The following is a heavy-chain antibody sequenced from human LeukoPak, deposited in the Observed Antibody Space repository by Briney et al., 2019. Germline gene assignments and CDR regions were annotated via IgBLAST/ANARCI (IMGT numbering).Heavy chain of an antibody. V-gene: IGHV3-11*01. J-gene: IGHJ5*02. CDR2: ISSSGSTI. CDR3: ARVVVAATGADWFDP. D-gene: IGHD2-15*01. Sequence: GGSLRLSCAASGFTFSDYYMSWIRQAPGKGLEWVSYISSSGSTIYYADSVKGRFTISRDNAKNSLYLQMNSLRAEDTAVYYCARVVVAATGADWFDPWGQGTLVTVSS. CDR1: GFTFSDYY.